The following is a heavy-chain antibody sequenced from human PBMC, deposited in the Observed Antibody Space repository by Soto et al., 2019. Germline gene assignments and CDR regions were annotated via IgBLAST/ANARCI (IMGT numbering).Heavy chain of an antibody. CDR3: VRMNADSYQFYYAMDV. D-gene: IGHD4-17*01. CDR1: GFSLSTGRMG. J-gene: IGHJ6*02. CDR2: IFSDNER. V-gene: IGHV2-26*01. Sequence: QVTLKESGPVLVKPTETLTLTCTVSGFSLSTGRMGVSWIRQPPGKALEWLAHIFSDNERSYSTSMQGRLTISKDPSGSQVVLSMTNLDPVDTGTYYCVRMNADSYQFYYAMDVSGQGTTVTVSS.